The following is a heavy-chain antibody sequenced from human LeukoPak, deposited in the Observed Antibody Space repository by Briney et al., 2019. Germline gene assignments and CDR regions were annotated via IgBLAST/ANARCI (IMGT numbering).Heavy chain of an antibody. V-gene: IGHV4-61*02. CDR3: ARGHYGSGSYRIENWFDP. D-gene: IGHD3-10*01. CDR1: GGSISSGSYY. J-gene: IGHJ5*02. CDR2: IYTSGST. Sequence: PSETLSLTCTVSGGSISSGSYYWRWIRQPAGRGLEWIGRIYTSGSTNYNPSLKSRVTISVDTSKNQFSLKLSSVTAADTAVYYCARGHYGSGSYRIENWFDPWGQGTLVTVSS.